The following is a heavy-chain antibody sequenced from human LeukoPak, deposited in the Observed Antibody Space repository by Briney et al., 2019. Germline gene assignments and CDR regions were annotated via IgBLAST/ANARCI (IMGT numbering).Heavy chain of an antibody. CDR1: GFTFSSYS. CDR2: ISSSSSTI. CDR3: ARDGSFTVTRRPNYFDY. D-gene: IGHD4-17*01. V-gene: IGHV3-48*01. J-gene: IGHJ4*02. Sequence: PGGSLRLSCAASGFTFSSYSMNWVRQAPGKGLEWVSYISSSSSTIYYADSVKGRFTISRDNAKNSLYLQMNSLRAEDTAVYYCARDGSFTVTRRPNYFDYWGQGTLVTVSS.